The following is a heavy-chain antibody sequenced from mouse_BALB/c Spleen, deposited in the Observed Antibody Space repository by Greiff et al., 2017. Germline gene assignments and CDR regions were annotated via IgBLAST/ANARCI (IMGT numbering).Heavy chain of an antibody. Sequence: EVQGVESGGGLVKPGGSLKLSCAASGFTFSDYYMYWVRQTPEKRLEWVATISDGGSYTYYPDSVKGRFTISRDNAKNNLYLQMSSLKSEDTAMYYCARANYGSSPFAYWGQGTLVTVSA. CDR3: ARANYGSSPFAY. CDR1: GFTFSDYY. CDR2: ISDGGSYT. D-gene: IGHD1-1*01. V-gene: IGHV5-4*02. J-gene: IGHJ3*01.